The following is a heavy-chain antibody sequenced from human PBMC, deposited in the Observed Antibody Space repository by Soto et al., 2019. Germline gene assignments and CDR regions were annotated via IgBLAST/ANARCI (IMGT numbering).Heavy chain of an antibody. CDR3: ARDRHNNFFDP. CDR1: GASMSSGGYY. CDR2: IYYSRST. D-gene: IGHD6-6*01. Sequence: SDTLSLTCTVSGASMSSGGYYWTWIRQSPGKGLEWIGYIYYSRSTYYNTSLESRVAILLDTSRSLFSLTLHSVTAAYTAIYYCARDRHNNFFDPWGQGTLVTVSS. J-gene: IGHJ5*02. V-gene: IGHV4-31*03.